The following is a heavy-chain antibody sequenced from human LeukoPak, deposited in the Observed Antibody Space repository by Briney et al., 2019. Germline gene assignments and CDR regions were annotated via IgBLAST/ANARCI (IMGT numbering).Heavy chain of an antibody. V-gene: IGHV1-2*02. CDR1: GYTLTGYY. J-gene: IGHJ4*02. CDR2: INPNSGGT. Sequence: GASVKVSCKASGYTLTGYYMHWVRQAPGQGLGWMGWINPNSGGTNYAQKFQGRVTMTRDTSISTAYMELSRLRSDDTAVYYCARDYYGSGSPDYWGQGTLVTVSS. D-gene: IGHD3-10*01. CDR3: ARDYYGSGSPDY.